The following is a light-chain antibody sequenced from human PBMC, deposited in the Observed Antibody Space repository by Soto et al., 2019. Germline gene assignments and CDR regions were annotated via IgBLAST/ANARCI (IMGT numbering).Light chain of an antibody. J-gene: IGKJ5*01. CDR2: GAS. CDR1: QSVSSSY. V-gene: IGKV3-20*01. CDR3: QQYGSSLSIT. Sequence: EIVLTQSPGTLSLSPGERATLSCRASQSVSSSYLAWYQQKPGQAPRLVIYGASSRANGIPARFSGSGSGTDFTLTISRLEPEDFAVYSCQQYGSSLSITFGQGTRLEIK.